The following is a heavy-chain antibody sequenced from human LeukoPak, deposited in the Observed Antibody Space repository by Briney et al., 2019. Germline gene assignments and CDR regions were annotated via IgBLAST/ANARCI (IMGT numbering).Heavy chain of an antibody. CDR2: INPNSGGT. CDR3: ARGLDYYDSSGYFDY. J-gene: IGHJ4*02. CDR1: GYTFTGYY. V-gene: IGHV1-2*04. Sequence: ASVKVSCKASGYTFTGYYMHWVRQAPGQGLEWMGWINPNSGGTNYAQKFQGWVTMTRDTSISTAYMELSRLRSDDTAVYYCARGLDYYDSSGYFDYWGQGTLVTVSS. D-gene: IGHD3-22*01.